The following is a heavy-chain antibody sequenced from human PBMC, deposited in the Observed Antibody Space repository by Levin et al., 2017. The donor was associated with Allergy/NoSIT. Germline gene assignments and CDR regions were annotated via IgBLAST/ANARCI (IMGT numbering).Heavy chain of an antibody. CDR2: IHHSGNT. D-gene: IGHD2-21*02. CDR1: SDSISIGHW. CDR3: AREEADYYFAY. J-gene: IGHJ4*02. Sequence: KASETLSLTCAVYSDSISIGHWWSWVRQSPGKGLEWIGEIHHSGNTNYSPTLRSRVTVSVDSVKNQFSLKLTSVTAADTAVYYCAREEADYYFAYWGQGTPVTVSS. V-gene: IGHV4-4*02.